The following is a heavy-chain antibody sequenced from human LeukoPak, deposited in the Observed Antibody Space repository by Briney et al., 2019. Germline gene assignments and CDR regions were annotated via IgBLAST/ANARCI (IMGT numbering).Heavy chain of an antibody. CDR1: GYTFTSYD. CDR2: MNPNSGDT. CDR3: ARVSSTYYYYMDV. V-gene: IGHV1-8*01. Sequence: ASVKVSCKASGYTFTSYDINWVRQAPGQGLEWVGWMNPNSGDTGYTQKVQGRVTFTRNTSTGTAYMELWSLRLEDTAVYYCARVSSTYYYYMDVWGKGTAVTVSS. D-gene: IGHD2/OR15-2a*01. J-gene: IGHJ6*03.